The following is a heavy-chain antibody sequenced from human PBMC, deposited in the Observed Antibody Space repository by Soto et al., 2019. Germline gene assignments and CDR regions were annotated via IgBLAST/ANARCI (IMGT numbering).Heavy chain of an antibody. CDR1: GFSLSSAGVG. CDR3: ALPGSY. D-gene: IGHD3-10*01. Sequence: SGPTLVNPKQTLTLTCTFSGFSLSSAGVGVGWARQPPGKALEWLALIYWDDDKRYSPSLKNRLTITKDTSKNQVVLTMTNMEPVDTATYYCALPGSYWGQGTLVTVSS. V-gene: IGHV2-5*02. CDR2: IYWDDDK. J-gene: IGHJ4*02.